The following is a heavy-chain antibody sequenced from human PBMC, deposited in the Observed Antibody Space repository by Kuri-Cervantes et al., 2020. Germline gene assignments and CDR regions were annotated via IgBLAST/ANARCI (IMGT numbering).Heavy chain of an antibody. CDR1: GFTVSSNY. Sequence: GGSLRLSCAASGFTVSSNYMSWVRQAPGKGLEWVSLIYSGGSTSYADSVKGRFTISRDNSKNTLYLQMNSLRAEDTAVYYCAKDRTGWELLGGSDAFDIRGQGTMVTVSS. D-gene: IGHD1-26*01. V-gene: IGHV3-53*01. J-gene: IGHJ3*02. CDR2: IYSGGST. CDR3: AKDRTGWELLGGSDAFDI.